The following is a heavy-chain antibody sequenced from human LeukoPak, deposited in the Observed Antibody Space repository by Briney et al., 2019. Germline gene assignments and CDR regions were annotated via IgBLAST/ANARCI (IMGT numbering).Heavy chain of an antibody. CDR1: GYTFSRYA. Sequence: ASVKVSCKASGYTFSRYAMNWVRQAPGQGLEWMGWINTNTGIATYAQGFTGRFVFSLDSSGSMSYLQISGLKAEDTAVYYCARDRRIAASGADPYYYGMDVWGLGTTVTVSS. V-gene: IGHV7-4-1*04. CDR3: ARDRRIAASGADPYYYGMDV. CDR2: INTNTGIA. J-gene: IGHJ6*02. D-gene: IGHD6-13*01.